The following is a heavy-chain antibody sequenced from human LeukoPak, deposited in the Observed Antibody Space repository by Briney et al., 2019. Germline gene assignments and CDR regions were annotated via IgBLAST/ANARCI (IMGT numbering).Heavy chain of an antibody. CDR2: IRSKANSYAT. D-gene: IGHD6-19*01. CDR1: GFTFSGSA. J-gene: IGHJ4*02. V-gene: IGHV3-73*01. CDR3: TRPPTGYSSGH. Sequence: GGSLRLSCAASGFTFSGSAMHWVRQASGKGLEWVGRIRSKANSYATAYAASVKGRFTISRDDSKNTAYLQMNSLKTEDTAVYYCTRPPTGYSSGHWGQGTLVTVSS.